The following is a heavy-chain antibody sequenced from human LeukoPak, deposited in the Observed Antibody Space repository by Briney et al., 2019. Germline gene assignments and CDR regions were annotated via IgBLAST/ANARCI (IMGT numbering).Heavy chain of an antibody. CDR1: GFTFSSYA. V-gene: IGHV3-23*01. J-gene: IGHJ4*02. D-gene: IGHD6-13*01. CDR3: AKDLDSSKQGY. Sequence: GGSLRLSCAASGFTFSSYAMSWVRQAPGKGLEWASAISGSGGSTYYADSVKGRFTISRDNSKNTLYLQMNSLRAEDTAVYYCAKDLDSSKQGYWGQGTLVTVSS. CDR2: ISGSGGST.